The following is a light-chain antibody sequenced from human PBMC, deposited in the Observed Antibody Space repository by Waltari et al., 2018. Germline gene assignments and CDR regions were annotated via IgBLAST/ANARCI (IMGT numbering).Light chain of an antibody. CDR1: RSISSY. V-gene: IGKV1-39*01. J-gene: IGKJ3*01. CDR2: AAS. CDR3: QQTDSPPFT. Sequence: DIQMTQSPSSLSASVGDRVTITCRASRSISSYLNWYQEKPGKAPKLLIYAASSLQSGVPSRFSGSGSGTDFALTISRLQPEDFATYYCQQTDSPPFTFGPGTKLDI.